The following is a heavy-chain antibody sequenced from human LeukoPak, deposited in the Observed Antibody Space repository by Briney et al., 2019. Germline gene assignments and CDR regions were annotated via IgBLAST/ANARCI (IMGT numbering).Heavy chain of an antibody. CDR2: ISSSSSYI. D-gene: IGHD6-13*01. Sequence: PGGSLRLSCAASGFTFSSYSMNWARQAPGKGLEWVSSISSSSSYIYYADSVKGRFTISRDNAKNSLYLQMNSLRAEDTAVYYCARESPSSWNHWGQGTLVTVSS. CDR1: GFTFSSYS. V-gene: IGHV3-21*01. CDR3: ARESPSSWNH. J-gene: IGHJ4*02.